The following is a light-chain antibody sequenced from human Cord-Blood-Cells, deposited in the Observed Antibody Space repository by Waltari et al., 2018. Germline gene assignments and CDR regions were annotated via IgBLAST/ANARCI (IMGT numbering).Light chain of an antibody. CDR2: EVS. CDR1: SRDVGGYNY. Sequence: QSALTQPPSASGSPGQSVTISCTGTSRDVGGYNYVSWYQQHPGKAPKLMIYEVSTRPSGVPDRFSGSKSCNTASLTVSGLQAEDEADYYCSSYAGINNLVFGGGTKLTVL. V-gene: IGLV2-8*01. J-gene: IGLJ3*02. CDR3: SSYAGINNLV.